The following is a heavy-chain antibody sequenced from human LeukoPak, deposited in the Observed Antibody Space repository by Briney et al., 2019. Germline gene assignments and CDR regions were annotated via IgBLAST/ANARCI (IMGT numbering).Heavy chain of an antibody. D-gene: IGHD2-2*01. Sequence: GGSLRLSCAASGFIFSSYRMYWVRRAPGKGLEWVSSITSSGSYVYYADSVKGRFIISRDNAKNSLYLQMNSLRAEDTAVYYCAKNFLGSTSCYDYWGQGTLVTVSS. CDR1: GFIFSSYR. V-gene: IGHV3-21*04. J-gene: IGHJ4*02. CDR2: ITSSGSYV. CDR3: AKNFLGSTSCYDY.